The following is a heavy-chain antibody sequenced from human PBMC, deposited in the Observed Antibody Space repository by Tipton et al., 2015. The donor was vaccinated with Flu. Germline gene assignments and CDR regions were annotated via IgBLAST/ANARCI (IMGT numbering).Heavy chain of an antibody. CDR2: ISSTSSYK. V-gene: IGHV3-21*01. D-gene: IGHD3-9*01. CDR1: GFTFSVYT. CDR3: ARFPPKNYDISPDDGMDV. J-gene: IGHJ6*02. Sequence: GSLRLSCAASGFTFSVYTMNWVRQAPGKGLEWVSSISSTSSYKYYADSVKGRFTISRDNAKNSLWLQMDSLRGDDTAVYYCARFPPKNYDISPDDGMDVWGQGTTVIVSS.